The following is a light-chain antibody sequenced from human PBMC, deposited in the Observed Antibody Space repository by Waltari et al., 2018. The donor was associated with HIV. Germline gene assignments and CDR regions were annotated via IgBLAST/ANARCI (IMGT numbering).Light chain of an antibody. CDR2: EGS. CDR1: SSDVGSYNL. V-gene: IGLV2-23*01. Sequence: QSALTQPASVSGSPGQSITISCTGTSSDVGSYNLVSWYQQHPGKAPKLMIYEGSTRPAGVSNRFSGSESGNTASLTISGRQAEDEADYYCCSYAGSSTVVFGGGTKLTVL. J-gene: IGLJ2*01. CDR3: CSYAGSSTVV.